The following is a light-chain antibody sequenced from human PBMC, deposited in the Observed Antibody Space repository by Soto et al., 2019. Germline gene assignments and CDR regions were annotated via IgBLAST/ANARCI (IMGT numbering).Light chain of an antibody. CDR3: QQYNSYSWT. J-gene: IGKJ1*01. CDR1: QSIGGW. Sequence: HMTLSPSTLSASVGHRVTIICRASQSIGGWLAWYQQKQGKAPKLMIYDASSLESGVPSRFSGSGYGTEFNLTISSLQTDDFATYYCQQYNSYSWTFGQGTKVDIK. V-gene: IGKV1-5*02. CDR2: DAS.